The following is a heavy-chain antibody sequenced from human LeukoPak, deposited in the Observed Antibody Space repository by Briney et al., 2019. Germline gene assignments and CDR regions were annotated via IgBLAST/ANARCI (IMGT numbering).Heavy chain of an antibody. CDR3: ARLRRSFDP. CDR1: GGSISSSSYY. V-gene: IGHV4-39*01. D-gene: IGHD3-10*01. CDR2: IHHSGSP. J-gene: IGHJ5*02. Sequence: PSETLSLTCTVSGGSISSSSYYWGWIRHPPRKGLEWIGSIHHSGSPYYNPSLKSRLTISVDTSANQFSLRLSSVTAAYTAVYYCARLRRSFDPWGQGTLVTVSS.